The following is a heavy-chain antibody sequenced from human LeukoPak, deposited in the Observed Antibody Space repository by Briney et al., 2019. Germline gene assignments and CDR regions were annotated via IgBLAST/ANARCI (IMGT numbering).Heavy chain of an antibody. V-gene: IGHV3-64D*06. J-gene: IGHJ4*02. CDR3: VKDQVTSMINKDFDH. D-gene: IGHD3-16*01. Sequence: GGSLRLSCSASGLTFIHYAMNWVRQAPGKRPEYVSSISSDGGRTYYADFVEGRFTISRDNSKNTLFLQMSSLRTEDSAVYYCVKDQVTSMINKDFDHWGRGTLVTVSS. CDR1: GLTFIHYA. CDR2: ISSDGGRT.